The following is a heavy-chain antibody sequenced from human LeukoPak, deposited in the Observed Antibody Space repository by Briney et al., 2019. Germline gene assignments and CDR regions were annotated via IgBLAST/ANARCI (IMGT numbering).Heavy chain of an antibody. CDR1: GGSISSSNYY. J-gene: IGHJ4*02. V-gene: IGHV4-39*01. CDR3: ARHGTISSESYFDY. CDR2: IYYSGST. D-gene: IGHD1-14*01. Sequence: SETLSLTCTVSGGSISSSNYYWGWIRQPPGKGLEWIGSIYYSGSTYYNPSLKSRVTISVDTSKNQVSLRLSSVTAADTAVYYCARHGTISSESYFDYWGQGALVTVSS.